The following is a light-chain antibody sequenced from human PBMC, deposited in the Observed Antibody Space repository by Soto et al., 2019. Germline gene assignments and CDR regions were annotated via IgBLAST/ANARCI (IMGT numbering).Light chain of an antibody. CDR2: EVS. Sequence: QSALTQPASVSGSPGQSITISCTGTSSDVGGYNYVSWYQQQSGKAPKLMIHEVSNRPSGVSNRFSGSKSGNTASLTISGLQAEDEADYYRSSFTGSRAYVFGTGTKLTVL. J-gene: IGLJ1*01. CDR1: SSDVGGYNY. CDR3: SSFTGSRAYV. V-gene: IGLV2-14*01.